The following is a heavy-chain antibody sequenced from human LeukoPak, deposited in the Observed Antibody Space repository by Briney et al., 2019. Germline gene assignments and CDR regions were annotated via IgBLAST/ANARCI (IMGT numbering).Heavy chain of an antibody. CDR1: GYTFTGYY. J-gene: IGHJ4*02. CDR3: ARDRDGYNGGDY. V-gene: IGHV1-2*02. Sequence: ASVEVSCKASGYTFTGYYMHWVRQAPGQGLEWMGWINPNSGGTNSAQKFQGRVTMTTDTSTSTAYMELRSLRSDDTAAYYCARDRDGYNGGDYWGQGTLVTVSS. D-gene: IGHD5-24*01. CDR2: INPNSGGT.